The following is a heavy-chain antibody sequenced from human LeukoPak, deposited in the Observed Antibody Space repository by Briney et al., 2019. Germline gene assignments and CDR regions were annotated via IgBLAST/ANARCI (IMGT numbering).Heavy chain of an antibody. CDR3: ARVAAATTNPRFDY. CDR1: GASISGDGYY. V-gene: IGHV4-31*03. Sequence: SQTLSLTCTVSGASISGDGYYWSWVRQPPGKGLEWIGYIYYSGSTYYYPSLESRFTISVDTSKNQFSLKLSSVTAADTAVYYCARVAAATTNPRFDYWGQGTLGTVSS. J-gene: IGHJ4*02. CDR2: IYYSGST. D-gene: IGHD5-24*01.